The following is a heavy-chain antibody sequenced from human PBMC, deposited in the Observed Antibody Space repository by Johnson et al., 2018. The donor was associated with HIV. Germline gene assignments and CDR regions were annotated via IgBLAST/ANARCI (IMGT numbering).Heavy chain of an antibody. CDR3: ARDTSIAAARAFDI. Sequence: QVQPVESGGGVVQPGRSLRLSCAASGFTFSSYAMHWVRQAPGKGLEWVAVISYDGSDKYYADSVKGRFTISRDNSKNTLYLQMNSLRAEDTAVYYCARDTSIAAARAFDIWGQGTMVTVSS. J-gene: IGHJ3*02. CDR1: GFTFSSYA. CDR2: ISYDGSDK. D-gene: IGHD6-6*01. V-gene: IGHV3-30*04.